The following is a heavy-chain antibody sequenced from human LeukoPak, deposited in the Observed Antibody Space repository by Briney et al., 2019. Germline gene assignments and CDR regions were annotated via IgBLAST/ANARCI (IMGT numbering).Heavy chain of an antibody. Sequence: GASVKVSCKASGYTFTGYYMHWVRQAPGQGLEWMGWINPNSGGTSYAQKFQGRVTMTRDTSISTAYMELSRLRSDDTAVYYCVVAAAGHLYYYYGMDVWGQGTTVTVSS. V-gene: IGHV1-2*02. D-gene: IGHD6-13*01. J-gene: IGHJ6*02. CDR3: VVAAAGHLYYYYGMDV. CDR2: INPNSGGT. CDR1: GYTFTGYY.